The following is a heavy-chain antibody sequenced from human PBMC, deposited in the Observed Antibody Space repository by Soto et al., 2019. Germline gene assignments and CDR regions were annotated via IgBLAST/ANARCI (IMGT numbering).Heavy chain of an antibody. CDR1: GFTFSSYA. CDR2: ISGSGGST. J-gene: IGHJ4*02. Sequence: GGSLRLSCAASGFTFSSYAMSWVRQAPGKGLEWVSAISGSGGSTYYADSVKGRFTISRDNSKNTLYLQMNSLRAEDTAVYYCAKGRLPTEGYSGYDHYFDYWGQGTLVTSPQ. D-gene: IGHD5-12*01. V-gene: IGHV3-23*01. CDR3: AKGRLPTEGYSGYDHYFDY.